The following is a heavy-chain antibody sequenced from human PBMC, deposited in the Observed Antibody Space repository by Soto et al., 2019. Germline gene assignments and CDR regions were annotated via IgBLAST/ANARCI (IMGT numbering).Heavy chain of an antibody. CDR2: INHSGST. CDR1: GGSFSGYY. V-gene: IGHV4-34*01. CDR3: ARGVGSSWYSYYYGMDV. Sequence: QVQLQQWGAGLLKPSETLSLTCAVYGGSFSGYYWSWIRQPPGKGLEWIGEINHSGSTNYNPSLKSRVTISVDTSKNQFSLKLSSVTAADTAVYYCARGVGSSWYSYYYGMDVWGPGTTVTVSS. D-gene: IGHD6-13*01. J-gene: IGHJ6*02.